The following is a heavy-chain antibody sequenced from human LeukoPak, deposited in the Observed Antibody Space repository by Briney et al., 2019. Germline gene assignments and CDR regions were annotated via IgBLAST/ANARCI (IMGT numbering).Heavy chain of an antibody. CDR3: ARGTMFPYYFDY. CDR1: GFKFSSYS. V-gene: IGHV3-21*01. D-gene: IGHD3-10*02. Sequence: KAGGSLRLSCAASGFKFSSYSMKWVRQAPGKGLEWVSFISSSSSYIYYAGSLKGRFTISRDNAKNSLYLQMNSLRAEDTAVYYCARGTMFPYYFDYWGQGTLVTVSS. CDR2: ISSSSSYI. J-gene: IGHJ4*02.